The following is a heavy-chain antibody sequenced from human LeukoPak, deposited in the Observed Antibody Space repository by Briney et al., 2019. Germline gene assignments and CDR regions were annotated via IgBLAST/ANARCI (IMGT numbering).Heavy chain of an antibody. CDR1: GGSISSSSYY. Sequence: SETLSLTCTVSGGSISSSSYYWGWIRQPPGKGLEWIGSIYYSGSTYYNPSLKSRVTISVDTSKNQFSLKLSSVTAADTAVYYCARHRGYSYRNYFDYWGQGTLVTVSS. CDR2: IYYSGST. CDR3: ARHRGYSYRNYFDY. V-gene: IGHV4-39*01. D-gene: IGHD5-18*01. J-gene: IGHJ4*02.